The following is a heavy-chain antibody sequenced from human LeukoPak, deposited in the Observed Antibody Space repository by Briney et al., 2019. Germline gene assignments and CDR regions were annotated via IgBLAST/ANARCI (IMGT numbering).Heavy chain of an antibody. Sequence: SETLSLTCTVSGGSISSYYWSWIRQPPGKGLEWIGYIYYSGSTYYNPSLKSRVTISVDTSKNQFSLKLSSVTAADTAVYYCARAFIVVVTARWFDPWGQGTLVTVSS. CDR3: ARAFIVVVTARWFDP. J-gene: IGHJ5*02. V-gene: IGHV4-59*12. CDR2: IYYSGST. D-gene: IGHD2-21*02. CDR1: GGSISSYY.